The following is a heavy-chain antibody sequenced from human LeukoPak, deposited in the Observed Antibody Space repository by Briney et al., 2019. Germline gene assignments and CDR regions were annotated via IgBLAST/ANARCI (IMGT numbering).Heavy chain of an antibody. Sequence: GGSLRLSCAASGFTFSSYAMSWVRQAPGKGLEWVSAISGSGGSTYYADSVKGRFTISRDNSKNTLYLQMNSLRAEDTAVYYCAKGPVGRYGVGGVWRVDYWGQGTLVTVSS. CDR3: AKGPVGRYGVGGVWRVDY. CDR1: GFTFSSYA. CDR2: ISGSGGST. D-gene: IGHD4-17*01. V-gene: IGHV3-23*01. J-gene: IGHJ4*02.